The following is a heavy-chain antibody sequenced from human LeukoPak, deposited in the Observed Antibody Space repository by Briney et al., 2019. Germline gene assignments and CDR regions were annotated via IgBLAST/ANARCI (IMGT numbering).Heavy chain of an antibody. CDR3: ARRAYSASYYYFDY. Sequence: GESLKISCKGSEYNFNNYWIGWVRQMPGKGLEWMGLIYPGDSDTRYSPSFQGQVTISGDKSISTAYLQWSSLKASDTAMYYCARRAYSASYYYFDYWDQGTRVTVSS. J-gene: IGHJ4*02. CDR1: EYNFNNYW. D-gene: IGHD1-26*01. CDR2: IYPGDSDT. V-gene: IGHV5-51*01.